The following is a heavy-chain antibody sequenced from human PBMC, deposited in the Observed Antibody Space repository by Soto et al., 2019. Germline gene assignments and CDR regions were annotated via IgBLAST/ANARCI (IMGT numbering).Heavy chain of an antibody. J-gene: IGHJ1*01. CDR3: AREGSGYNL. Sequence: QVQLVQSGAELKKPGSSVKVSCKASGGSFSSFGISWVRQAPGQGLEWMGGIIPVFGRPNYAQRFRGRLTITADESTNTVYLKLIDLRSEDTAVYYCAREGSGYNLWGQGTQFPVSS. D-gene: IGHD5-12*01. CDR1: GGSFSSFG. V-gene: IGHV1-69*01. CDR2: IIPVFGRP.